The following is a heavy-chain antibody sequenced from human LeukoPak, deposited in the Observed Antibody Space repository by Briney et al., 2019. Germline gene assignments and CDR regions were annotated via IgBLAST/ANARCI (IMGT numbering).Heavy chain of an antibody. J-gene: IGHJ4*02. D-gene: IGHD5-18*01. V-gene: IGHV3-23*01. Sequence: GGSLRLSCAASGFNSSSYAMSWVRQAPGKGLEWVSVISGSGVGTYYADSVKGRFTISRDNSKNTLDLQMNSLRAEDTAVYYCAKGDTSIVRRYYFDYWGQGTLVTVSS. CDR3: AKGDTSIVRRYYFDY. CDR1: GFNSSSYA. CDR2: ISGSGVGT.